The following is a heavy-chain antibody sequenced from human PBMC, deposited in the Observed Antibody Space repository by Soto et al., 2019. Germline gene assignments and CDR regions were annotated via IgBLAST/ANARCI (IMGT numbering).Heavy chain of an antibody. V-gene: IGHV1-69*06. D-gene: IGHD6-13*01. CDR1: GGTFSSYA. CDR3: ARHAYSSSWFDP. CDR2: IIPIFGTA. Sequence: GASVKVSCKASGGTFSSYAISWVRQAPGQGLEWMGGIIPIFGTANYAQKFQGRVTITADKSTSTAYMELSSLRSEDTAVYYCARHAYSSSWFDPWGQGTLVTVSS. J-gene: IGHJ5*02.